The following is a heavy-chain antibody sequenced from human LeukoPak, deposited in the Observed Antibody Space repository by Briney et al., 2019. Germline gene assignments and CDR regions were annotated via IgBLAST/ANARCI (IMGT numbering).Heavy chain of an antibody. J-gene: IGHJ4*02. V-gene: IGHV3-30*04. CDR1: GFTFSSYA. Sequence: GGSLRLSCAASGFTFSSYAMHWVRQAPGKGLEWVAVISYDGSNKYYADSVKGRFTISRGNSKNTLYLQMNSLRAEDTAVYYCARDLVAVVSYYFDYWGQGTLVTVSS. D-gene: IGHD6-19*01. CDR2: ISYDGSNK. CDR3: ARDLVAVVSYYFDY.